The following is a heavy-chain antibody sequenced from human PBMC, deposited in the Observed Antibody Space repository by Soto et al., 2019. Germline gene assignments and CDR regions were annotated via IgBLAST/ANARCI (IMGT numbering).Heavy chain of an antibody. V-gene: IGHV4-31*03. CDR3: ARVGANVDIVAYPFDY. J-gene: IGHJ4*02. CDR1: GGSISSGGYY. CDR2: IYYSGST. Sequence: QVQLQESGPGLVKPSQTLSLTCTVSGGSISSGGYYWSWIRQHPGKGLEWIGYIYYSGSTYYNPSIKSRVTISVDTSKNQFSLKLSSVTAADTAVYYCARVGANVDIVAYPFDYWGQGTLVTVSS. D-gene: IGHD5-12*01.